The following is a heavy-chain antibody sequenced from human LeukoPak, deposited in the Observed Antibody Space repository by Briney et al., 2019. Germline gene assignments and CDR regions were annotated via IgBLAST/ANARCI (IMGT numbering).Heavy chain of an antibody. J-gene: IGHJ6*03. V-gene: IGHV1-8*01. CDR3: ARGERSSWYRYYYSCYLDA. D-gene: IGHD6-13*01. Sequence: ASVKVSCKASGYTFTSYDINWVRQATGQGREWMGWMNPNSGNRGYAQKFQGRVTMPRKTSISTAHMELTSLRSEDKAAYYCARGERSSWYRYYYSCYLDAWGKGTTVPVSS. CDR2: MNPNSGNR. CDR1: GYTFTSYD.